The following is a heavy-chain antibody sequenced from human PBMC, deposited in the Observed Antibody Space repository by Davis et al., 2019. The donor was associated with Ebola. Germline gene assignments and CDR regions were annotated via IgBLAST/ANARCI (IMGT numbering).Heavy chain of an antibody. CDR1: GYSFTSYW. Sequence: PGGSLRLSCKGSGYSFTSYWIGWVRQMPGKGLEWMGIIYPGDSDTRYSPSFQGQVTISADKSISTAYLQWSSLKASDTAMYYCARHLGMEPLSPDYWGQGTLVTVSS. V-gene: IGHV5-51*01. CDR3: ARHLGMEPLSPDY. J-gene: IGHJ4*02. D-gene: IGHD7-27*01. CDR2: IYPGDSDT.